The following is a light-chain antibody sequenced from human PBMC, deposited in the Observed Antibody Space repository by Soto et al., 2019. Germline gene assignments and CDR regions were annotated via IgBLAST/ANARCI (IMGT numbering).Light chain of an antibody. CDR2: DAS. CDR1: ESINNW. CDR3: QQYNNHFLYT. J-gene: IGKJ2*01. Sequence: DILMTQSPSSLSASVGDRVTITCRASESINNWLAWYQEKPGKAPKLLIYDASILASGVPSRFGGSGSGTEFTLTINSLQSDDFATYYCQQYNNHFLYTFGQGTKVDIK. V-gene: IGKV1-5*01.